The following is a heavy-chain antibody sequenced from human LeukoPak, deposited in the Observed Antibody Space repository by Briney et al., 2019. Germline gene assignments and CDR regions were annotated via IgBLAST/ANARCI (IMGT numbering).Heavy chain of an antibody. D-gene: IGHD3-3*01. Sequence: GGSLRLSCAASGFTFSSYAMHWVRQAPGKGLEWVAVISYDGSNKYYADSVKGRFTISRDNSKNTLYLQMNSLRAEDTAVYYCAREKRYHDFWSGYSNDYYYGMDVWGQGTTVTVSS. CDR1: GFTFSSYA. CDR3: AREKRYHDFWSGYSNDYYYGMDV. CDR2: ISYDGSNK. V-gene: IGHV3-30-3*01. J-gene: IGHJ6*02.